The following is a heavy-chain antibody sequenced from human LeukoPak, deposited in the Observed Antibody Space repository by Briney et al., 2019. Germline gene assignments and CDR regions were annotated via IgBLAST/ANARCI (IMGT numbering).Heavy chain of an antibody. D-gene: IGHD3-22*01. CDR3: AKADRIRYYYDSSGYYCFDY. Sequence: GGSLRLSCAASGFTFSSYSMNWVRQAPGKGLEWVSFISSSSSYIYYADSMKGRFTISRDNAKNSLYLQMNSLKAEDTAVYYCAKADRIRYYYDSSGYYCFDYWGQGTLVTVSS. CDR1: GFTFSSYS. CDR2: ISSSSSYI. V-gene: IGHV3-21*04. J-gene: IGHJ4*02.